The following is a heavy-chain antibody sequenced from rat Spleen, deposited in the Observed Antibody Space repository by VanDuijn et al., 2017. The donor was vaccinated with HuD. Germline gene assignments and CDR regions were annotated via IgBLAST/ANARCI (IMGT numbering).Heavy chain of an antibody. J-gene: IGHJ2*01. CDR1: GFTFSDYY. D-gene: IGHD1-9*01. CDR3: TTEGYYGYTQY. Sequence: EVQLVESDGGLVQPGRSLKLSCAASGFTFSDYYMAWVRQAPTKGLEWVASISSGGGSTYYPDSVQGRFTISRDNAKSSLYLQMDSLRSEDTATYYCTTEGYYGYTQYWGQGVMVTVSS. CDR2: ISSGGGST. V-gene: IGHV5-20*01.